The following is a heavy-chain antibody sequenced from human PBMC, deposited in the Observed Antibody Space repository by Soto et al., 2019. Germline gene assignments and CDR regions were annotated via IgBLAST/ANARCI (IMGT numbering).Heavy chain of an antibody. CDR2: IIPIFGTA. CDR1: GGTFSSYA. J-gene: IGHJ4*02. CDR3: AREGGVPFDF. V-gene: IGHV1-69*01. D-gene: IGHD1-1*01. Sequence: QVQLVQSGAEVKKPGSSVKVSCKASGGTFSSYAISWVRQAPGQGLEWMGGIIPIFGTANYAQKFQGRVTITADESTRTAYMEVRSLRSEGKAGELCAREGGVPFDFWGQGTLVTVSS.